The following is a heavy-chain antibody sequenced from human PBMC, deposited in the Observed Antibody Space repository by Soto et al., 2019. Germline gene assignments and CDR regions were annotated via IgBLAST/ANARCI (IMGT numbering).Heavy chain of an antibody. V-gene: IGHV1-69*12. Sequence: QVQLVQSGAEVKKPGSSVKVSCKASGGTFSSYAISWVRQAPGQGLEWMGGIIPIFGTANYAQKFQGRVTITADESTSTAYMELSSLRSEDTAVYYCARGEYGSGSYYNPRYGMDVWGQGTTVTVSS. J-gene: IGHJ6*02. CDR1: GGTFSSYA. CDR2: IIPIFGTA. D-gene: IGHD3-10*01. CDR3: ARGEYGSGSYYNPRYGMDV.